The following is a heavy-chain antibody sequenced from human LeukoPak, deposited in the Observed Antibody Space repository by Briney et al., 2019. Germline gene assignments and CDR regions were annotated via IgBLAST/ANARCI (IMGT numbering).Heavy chain of an antibody. Sequence: PGGALRLSCAASGFTFSTYWMHWVRQGPGKGRGWGSRIKGEGTITTYADSVRRGFTISREKAKNTLYMQMNSLRPEDTAVYYCARLVGSTMRAPFHFWGQGMLVTVSS. V-gene: IGHV3-74*03. J-gene: IGHJ1*01. CDR1: GFTFSTYW. CDR3: ARLVGSTMRAPFHF. CDR2: IKGEGTIT. D-gene: IGHD1-26*01.